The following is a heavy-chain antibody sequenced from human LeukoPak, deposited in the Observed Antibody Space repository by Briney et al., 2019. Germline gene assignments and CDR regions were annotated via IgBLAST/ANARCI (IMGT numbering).Heavy chain of an antibody. CDR1: GFTFSSYS. J-gene: IGHJ6*03. CDR3: ARDHSGYDRYYYYYYMDV. Sequence: GGSLRLSCAASGFTFSSYSMNWVRQAPGKGLEWVSYISSRSSTIYYADSVKGRFTISRDNAKNSLYLQMNSLRAEDTAVYYCARDHSGYDRYYYYYYMDVWGKGTTVTVSS. D-gene: IGHD5-12*01. V-gene: IGHV3-48*04. CDR2: ISSRSSTI.